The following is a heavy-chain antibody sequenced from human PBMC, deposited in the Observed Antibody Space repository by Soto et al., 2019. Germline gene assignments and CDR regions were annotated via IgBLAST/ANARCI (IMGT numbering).Heavy chain of an antibody. Sequence: ASVKVSCKASGYIFSNYAMHWVRQAPGQRPEWMGWINGGSGNTDYSQKFQGRFTISRDTSANTVYMELSSLGSDDTAVYYCAKGGSPNRDGHSNYKNWGQGTLVTVSS. CDR2: INGGSGNT. CDR1: GYIFSNYA. J-gene: IGHJ4*02. D-gene: IGHD3-10*01. CDR3: AKGGSPNRDGHSNYKN. V-gene: IGHV1-3*01.